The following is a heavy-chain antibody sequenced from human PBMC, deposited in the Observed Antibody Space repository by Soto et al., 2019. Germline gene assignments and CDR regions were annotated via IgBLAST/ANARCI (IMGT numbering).Heavy chain of an antibody. CDR1: GGSISSSNNY. V-gene: IGHV4-39*01. CDR3: ARQGYSSMSYAYY. CDR2: ISDSGST. D-gene: IGHD2-2*01. J-gene: IGHJ4*02. Sequence: SETLSLTCTVSGGSISSSNNYWGWIRQPPGKGLEWIGSISDSGSTYYNPSLKSRVAISVDTSKNQLSLKLSSVTAADTAVYYCARQGYSSMSYAYYWGQGTLVTVSS.